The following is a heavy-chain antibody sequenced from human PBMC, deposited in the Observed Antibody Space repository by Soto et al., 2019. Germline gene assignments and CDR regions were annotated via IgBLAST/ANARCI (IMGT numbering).Heavy chain of an antibody. V-gene: IGHV4-34*01. J-gene: IGHJ4*02. CDR3: ARAGDSSGYADY. CDR2: INHSGRT. Sequence: PSETLSLTCAVYGGSFSGYYWSWIRQPPGKGLEWIGEINHSGRTNYNPSLKSRVTISVDTSKNQFSLKLSSVTAADTAVYYCARAGDSSGYADYWVQGILVTVSS. D-gene: IGHD3-22*01. CDR1: GGSFSGYY.